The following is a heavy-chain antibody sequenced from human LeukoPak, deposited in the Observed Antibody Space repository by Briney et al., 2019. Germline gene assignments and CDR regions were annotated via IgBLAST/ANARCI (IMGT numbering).Heavy chain of an antibody. J-gene: IGHJ4*02. V-gene: IGHV1-3*01. CDR3: AKTSDRGYSSGWPFDY. Sequence: EASVKVSCKASGYTFTSYAMHWVRQAPGQRLEWMGWINAGNGNTKYSQKFQGRVTITRDTSASTAYMELSSLRSEDTAVYYCAKTSDRGYSSGWPFDYWGQGTLVTVSS. CDR1: GYTFTSYA. D-gene: IGHD6-19*01. CDR2: INAGNGNT.